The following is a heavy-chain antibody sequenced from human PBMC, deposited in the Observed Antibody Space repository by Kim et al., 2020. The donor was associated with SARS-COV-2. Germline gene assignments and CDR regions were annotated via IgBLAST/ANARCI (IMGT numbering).Heavy chain of an antibody. Sequence: GGSLRLSCAGSGFTFSDYYMTWIRQAPGKGLESLSYISGNSRHTNYADSVRGRFTISRDNTKNSLYLQMNSLRVEDTAVYYCTRDPRAADYWGQGTLVTVSS. D-gene: IGHD6-25*01. V-gene: IGHV3-11*05. CDR2: ISGNSRHT. J-gene: IGHJ4*02. CDR1: GFTFSDYY. CDR3: TRDPRAADY.